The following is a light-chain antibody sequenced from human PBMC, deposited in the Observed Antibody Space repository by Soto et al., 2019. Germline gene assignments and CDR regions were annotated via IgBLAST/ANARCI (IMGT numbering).Light chain of an antibody. Sequence: IQMTQSPSTLSGSLGDRVTITCRASQSIVSSLAWYQQKPVKAPKLLIHAASTSQSGVPSRFSGSGSGTDFTLTISCLQSEDFATYFCQQYYSYPLTFGGGTKVDI. V-gene: IGKV1-8*01. J-gene: IGKJ4*01. CDR3: QQYYSYPLT. CDR1: QSIVSS. CDR2: AAS.